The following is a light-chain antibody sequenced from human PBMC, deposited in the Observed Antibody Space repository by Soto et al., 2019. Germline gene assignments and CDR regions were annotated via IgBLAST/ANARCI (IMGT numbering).Light chain of an antibody. CDR3: CSRL. J-gene: IGLJ2*01. CDR1: SSDVGAYNF. V-gene: IGLV2-14*01. CDR2: EVA. Sequence: QSVLTQPASVSGSPGQSITISCTGTSSDVGAYNFVSWHQQHPGKAPKLMIYEVAKRPSGVSARFSGSQSGDTASLTISGLQAADEAYYYCCSRLFGGGTKVTVL.